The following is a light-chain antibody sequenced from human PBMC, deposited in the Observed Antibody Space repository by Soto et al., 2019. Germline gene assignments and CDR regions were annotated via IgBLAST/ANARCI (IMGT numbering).Light chain of an antibody. Sequence: EIVVTQSPATLSVSPGERATLSCRASPSVGSDLAWYQQKPGQAPRLLIYGASTRATGIPARFSGSGSGTEFTLTLSSLQSEDFAVYYCQQYNNWLTFGGGTKVEIK. J-gene: IGKJ4*01. CDR3: QQYNNWLT. CDR1: PSVGSD. CDR2: GAS. V-gene: IGKV3-15*01.